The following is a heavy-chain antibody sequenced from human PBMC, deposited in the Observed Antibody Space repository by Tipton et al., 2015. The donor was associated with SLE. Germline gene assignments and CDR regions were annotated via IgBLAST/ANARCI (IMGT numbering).Heavy chain of an antibody. D-gene: IGHD2-2*01. J-gene: IGHJ4*02. CDR3: AKANFGVIVPAALGY. CDR1: GFTFRTYA. V-gene: IGHV3-23*01. CDR2: ISGGGGST. Sequence: SLRLSCAASGFTFRTYAMAWVRQSPGKGLEWVSLISGGGGSTHYADSVKGRFTISRDNSKNTLYLQMNSLRAEDTAVYYCAKANFGVIVPAALGYWGQGTLVTVSS.